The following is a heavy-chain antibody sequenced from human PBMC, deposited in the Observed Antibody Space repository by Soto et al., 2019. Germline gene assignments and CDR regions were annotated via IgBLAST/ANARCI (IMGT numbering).Heavy chain of an antibody. CDR2: IYYSGST. CDR1: GGSISSYY. D-gene: IGHD4-17*01. Sequence: PSETLSLTCTVSGGSISSYYWSWIRQPPGKGLEWIGYIYYSGSTNYNPSLKSRVTISVDTSKNQFSLRLSSVTAADTAVYYCARVNDFGDWGTFDIWGQGTMVTVSS. V-gene: IGHV4-59*01. CDR3: ARVNDFGDWGTFDI. J-gene: IGHJ3*02.